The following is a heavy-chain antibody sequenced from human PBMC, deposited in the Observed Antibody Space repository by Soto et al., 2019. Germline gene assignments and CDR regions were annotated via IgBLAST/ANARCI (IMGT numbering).Heavy chain of an antibody. CDR3: ASRHSRPYFDY. V-gene: IGHV4-30-4*01. CDR2: IYYSGST. Sequence: SETLSLTCTVSGGSISSGDYYWSWIRQPPGKGLEWIGSIYYSGSTYYNPSLKSRVTISVDTSKNQFSLKLNSVTAADTAVYYCASRHSRPYFDYWGQGSLVIVSS. CDR1: GGSISSGDYY. J-gene: IGHJ4*02. D-gene: IGHD2-21*01.